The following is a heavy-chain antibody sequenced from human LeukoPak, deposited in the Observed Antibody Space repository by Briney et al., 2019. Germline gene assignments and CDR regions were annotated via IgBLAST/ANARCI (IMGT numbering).Heavy chain of an antibody. CDR1: GYNLTVHY. CDR3: ATARFGELLFEVDAFYI. CDR2: INPNSGGT. V-gene: IGHV1-2*02. Sequence: ASVKVSCKASGYNLTVHYMFWVRQAPGQGLEWMGWINPNSGGTKYAQKFRGRVTMTRDTSISTAYMELSRLRFDDTAVYYCATARFGELLFEVDAFYILGPGTMVTVSS. J-gene: IGHJ3*02. D-gene: IGHD3-10*01.